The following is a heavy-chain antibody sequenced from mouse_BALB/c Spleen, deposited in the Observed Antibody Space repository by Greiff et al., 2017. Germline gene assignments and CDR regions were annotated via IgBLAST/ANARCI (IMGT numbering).Heavy chain of an antibody. CDR1: GFTFSSYA. Sequence: EVQRVESGGGLVKPGGSLKLSCAASGFTFSSYAMSWVRQTPEKRLEWVATISSGGSYTYYPDSVKGRFTISRDNAKNTLYLQMSSLRSEDTAMYYCAREASQFYFDYWGQGTTLTVSS. V-gene: IGHV5-9-3*01. CDR2: ISSGGSYT. J-gene: IGHJ2*01. CDR3: AREASQFYFDY.